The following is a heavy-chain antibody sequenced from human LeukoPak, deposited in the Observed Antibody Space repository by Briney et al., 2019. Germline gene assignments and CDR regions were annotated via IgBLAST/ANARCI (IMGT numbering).Heavy chain of an antibody. Sequence: PSETLSLTCTVSGGSLSISSYYWGWIRQPPGKGLEWIGSIYYSGSTYYNPSLKSRVTISVDTSKNQFSLRLSSVTAADTAVYYCASTRRLGSFDYWGQGTLVTVSS. D-gene: IGHD2-15*01. CDR1: GGSLSISSYY. V-gene: IGHV4-39*01. CDR3: ASTRRLGSFDY. J-gene: IGHJ4*02. CDR2: IYYSGST.